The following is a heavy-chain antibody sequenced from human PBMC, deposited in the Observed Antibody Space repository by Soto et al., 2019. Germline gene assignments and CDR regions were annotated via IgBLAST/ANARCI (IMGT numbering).Heavy chain of an antibody. V-gene: IGHV1-18*04. CDR2: ISGLHGKT. CDR3: ARVVPMTMDV. J-gene: IGHJ6*02. CDR1: GYTFSTHG. Sequence: QVHLVQSGNEVKKSGASVKVSCKASGYTFSTHGVSWVRQAPGRGLEWMGWISGLHGKTNYAQGFQGRVTMTMDTSTTTAYMELRSLKYDDTAVYYCARVVPMTMDVWGQGTAVTVS.